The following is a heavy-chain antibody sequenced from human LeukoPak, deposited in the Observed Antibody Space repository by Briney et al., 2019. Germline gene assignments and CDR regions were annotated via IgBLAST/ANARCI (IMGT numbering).Heavy chain of an antibody. CDR3: ARGLGYYGSGSYYGLYY. D-gene: IGHD3-10*01. J-gene: IGHJ4*02. CDR1: GGSFSGYY. CDR2: INHSGST. V-gene: IGHV4-34*01. Sequence: SETLSLTCAVYGGSFSGYYWSWIRQPPGKGLEWIGEINHSGSTSYNPSLKSRVTISVDTSKNQFSLKLSSVTAADTAVYYCARGLGYYGSGSYYGLYYWGQGTLVTVSS.